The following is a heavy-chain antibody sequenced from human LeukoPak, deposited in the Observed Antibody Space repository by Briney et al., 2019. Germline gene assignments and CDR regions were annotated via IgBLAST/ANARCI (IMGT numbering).Heavy chain of an antibody. Sequence: SETLSLTCTVSGGSINSYYWSWIRQPAGKGLEWIGRIYITGSTNYNPSLKSRVTMSIDTSKNQFSLKLSSVTAADTAVYYCARAGRTDGYKSYFDYWGQGTLVTVSS. CDR3: ARAGRTDGYKSYFDY. CDR2: IYITGST. J-gene: IGHJ4*02. D-gene: IGHD5-24*01. CDR1: GGSINSYY. V-gene: IGHV4-4*07.